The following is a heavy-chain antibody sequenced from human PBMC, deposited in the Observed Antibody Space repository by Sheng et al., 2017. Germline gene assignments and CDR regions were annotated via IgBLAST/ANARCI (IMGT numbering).Heavy chain of an antibody. D-gene: IGHD6-19*01. CDR3: AREGTGVAGTLGYYGMDV. J-gene: IGHJ6*02. V-gene: IGHV3-33*01. Sequence: QVQLVESGGGVVQPGRSLRLSCAASGFTFSSYGMHWVRQAPGKGLEWVAVIWYDGSNKYYADSVKGRFTISRDNSKNTLYLQMNSLRAEDTAVYYCAREGTGVAGTLGYYGMDVWGQGTTVTVSS. CDR2: IWYDGSNK. CDR1: GFTFSSYG.